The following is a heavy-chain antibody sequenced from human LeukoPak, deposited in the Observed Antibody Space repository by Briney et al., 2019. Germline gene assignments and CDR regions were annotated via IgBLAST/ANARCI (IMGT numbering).Heavy chain of an antibody. J-gene: IGHJ4*02. V-gene: IGHV3-48*03. CDR1: GFTFSNYE. CDR2: ISRSGDTI. D-gene: IGHD3-10*01. CDR3: ARDYASDY. Sequence: GGSLRLSCAASGFTFSNYEMNWVRQAPGKGLEWVSYISRSGDTIYFADSVKGRFTISRDNAKNSLYLQMSSLRAEDTAVYYCARDYASDYWGQGTLVTVSS.